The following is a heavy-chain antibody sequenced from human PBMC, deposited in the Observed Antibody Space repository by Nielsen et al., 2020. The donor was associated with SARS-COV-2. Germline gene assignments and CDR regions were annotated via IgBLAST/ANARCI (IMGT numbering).Heavy chain of an antibody. CDR3: ARGPIRFGGTSCYLCYYGMDV. J-gene: IGHJ6*02. Sequence: SETLSLTCAVYGGSFSGYYWSWIRQPPGKGLEWIGEINHSGSTNYNPSLKSRVTISVDTSKNQFSLKLSSVTAADTAVYYCARGPIRFGGTSCYLCYYGMDVWGQGTTVTVSS. D-gene: IGHD2-2*01. CDR1: GGSFSGYY. V-gene: IGHV4-34*01. CDR2: INHSGST.